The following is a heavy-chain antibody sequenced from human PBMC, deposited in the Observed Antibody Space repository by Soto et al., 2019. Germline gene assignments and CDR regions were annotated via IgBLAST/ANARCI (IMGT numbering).Heavy chain of an antibody. V-gene: IGHV3-30-3*02. J-gene: IGHJ4*02. CDR1: GFTFSSYA. CDR2: ITYDGSNK. Sequence: GGSLRLSCAASGFTFSSYAMHWVRQAPGKGLEWVSAITYDGSNKYYADSVKGRFTISRDNSKKALYLQMTSLRAEDAAVYYCAKFSATSVYDISSAPDYWGQGTLVTVSS. CDR3: AKFSATSVYDISSAPDY. D-gene: IGHD6-6*01.